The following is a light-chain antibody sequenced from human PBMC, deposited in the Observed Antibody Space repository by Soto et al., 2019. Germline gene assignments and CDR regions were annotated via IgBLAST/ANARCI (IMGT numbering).Light chain of an antibody. CDR3: NSYSSSTTLYL. CDR1: STDVGGYNY. Sequence: QSVLTQPASVSGSPGQSITLSCTGTSTDVGGYNYVSWYQQHPGKAPKLMISDVSNRPSGVSIRFSGSKSGNTASLTISGLQAEDEAAYYCNSYSSSTTLYLFGTGTKVTVL. J-gene: IGLJ1*01. V-gene: IGLV2-14*01. CDR2: DVS.